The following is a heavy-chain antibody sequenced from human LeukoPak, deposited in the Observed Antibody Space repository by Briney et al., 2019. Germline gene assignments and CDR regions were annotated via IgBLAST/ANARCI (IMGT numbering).Heavy chain of an antibody. CDR3: ARHGSSASSGWYRLDY. V-gene: IGHV4-59*08. J-gene: IGHJ4*02. CDR2: FDHSGNT. Sequence: PSETLSLTCTVSGGSISTYYWSWIRQPPGKRLEWIGYFDHSGNTNYNPSLKSRVTISEETSKNEFSLNLSSVTASDTAVYYCARHGSSASSGWYRLDYWGQGTLVTVSS. D-gene: IGHD6-19*01. CDR1: GGSISTYY.